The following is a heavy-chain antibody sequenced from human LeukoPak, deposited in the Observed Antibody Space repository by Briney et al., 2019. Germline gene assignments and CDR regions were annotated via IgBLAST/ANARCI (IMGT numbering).Heavy chain of an antibody. CDR3: ARFHRDGYNWIDY. D-gene: IGHD5-24*01. Sequence: PSETLSLTCTVSGGSISSSSYYWGWIRQPPGKGLEWIGSIYYSGSTYYNPSLKSRVTISVDTSKNQFSLKLTSVTAADTAVYYCARFHRDGYNWIDYWGQGTLVTISS. CDR1: GGSISSSSYY. J-gene: IGHJ4*02. V-gene: IGHV4-39*01. CDR2: IYYSGST.